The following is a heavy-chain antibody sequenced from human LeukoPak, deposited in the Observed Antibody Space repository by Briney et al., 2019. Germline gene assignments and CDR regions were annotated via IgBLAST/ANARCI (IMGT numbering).Heavy chain of an antibody. V-gene: IGHV3-30*01. CDR3: ARGVYCSGGSCYSYYYYYGMDV. Sequence: DSVKGRFTISRDNPKNTLYLQMNSLRAEDTAVYSCARGVYCSGGSCYSYYYYYGMDVWGQGTTVTVSS. J-gene: IGHJ6*02. D-gene: IGHD2-15*01.